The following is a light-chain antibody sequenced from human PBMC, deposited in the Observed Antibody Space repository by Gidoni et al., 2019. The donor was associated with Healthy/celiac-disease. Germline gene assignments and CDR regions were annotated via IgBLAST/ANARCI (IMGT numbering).Light chain of an antibody. V-gene: IGKV1-39*01. CDR3: QPSYSTPWA. J-gene: IGKJ1*01. CDR2: AAS. Sequence: DIQMIQSPSSLSASVGDRVTITCRASQSISSYLNWYQQKPGKAPKLLIYAASSLQSRFPSRLSGSGSGTDFTLTISSLQPEDFATYYYQPSYSTPWAFGQGTRVEIK. CDR1: QSISSY.